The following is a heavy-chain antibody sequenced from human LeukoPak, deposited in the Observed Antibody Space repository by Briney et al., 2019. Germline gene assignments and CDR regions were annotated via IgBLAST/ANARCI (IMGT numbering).Heavy chain of an antibody. D-gene: IGHD2-2*01. CDR1: GFTFSSYS. CDR3: ARLKLLWSNYFGY. J-gene: IGHJ4*02. Sequence: PGGSLRLACAASGFTFSSYSMNWVRQAPGKGLEWVSSISSSNSYIYYADSVKGRFSFSRDNAKNSLYLQMNSLRAEDTAVYYCARLKLLWSNYFGYWGQGTLVTVSS. V-gene: IGHV3-21*01. CDR2: ISSSNSYI.